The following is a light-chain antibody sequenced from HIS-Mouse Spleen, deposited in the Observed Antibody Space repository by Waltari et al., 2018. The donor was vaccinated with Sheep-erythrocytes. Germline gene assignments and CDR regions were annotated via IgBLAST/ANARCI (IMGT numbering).Light chain of an antibody. CDR2: DVS. CDR3: CSYAGSYTFCV. Sequence: QSALTQPRSVSGSPGQSVTISCTGTSSDVGGYNYVSWYQQHPGKAPKLMIYDVSKRPSGVTDRFSGSKPGNTASLTISGLQAEDEADYYWCSYAGSYTFCVFGGGTKLTVL. CDR1: SSDVGGYNY. J-gene: IGLJ3*02. V-gene: IGLV2-11*01.